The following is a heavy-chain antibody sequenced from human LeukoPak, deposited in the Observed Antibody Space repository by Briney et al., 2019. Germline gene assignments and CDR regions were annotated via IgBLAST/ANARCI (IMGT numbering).Heavy chain of an antibody. V-gene: IGHV3-30*18. D-gene: IGHD5-12*01. CDR2: ISYDGSNK. CDR3: AKDPGYSGYDWDDY. Sequence: PGRSLRLSCAASGFTFSSYGMHWVRQAPGKGLEWVAVISYDGSNKYYADSVKGRFTISRGNSKNTLYLQMNSLRAEDTAVYYCAKDPGYSGYDWDDYWGQGTLVTVSS. J-gene: IGHJ4*02. CDR1: GFTFSSYG.